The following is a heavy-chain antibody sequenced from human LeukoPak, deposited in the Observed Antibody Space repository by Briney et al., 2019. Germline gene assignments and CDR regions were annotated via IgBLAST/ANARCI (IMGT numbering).Heavy chain of an antibody. Sequence: GGSLRLSCAASGFTVSSNYMSWVRQAPGKGLEWVSVIYSGGSTYYADSVKGRFTISRDNSKNTLYLQMNSLRAEDTAVYYCARGLPYYGSGSYYYGMDVWGQGTTVTVSS. CDR1: GFTVSSNY. J-gene: IGHJ6*02. CDR2: IYSGGST. CDR3: ARGLPYYGSGSYYYGMDV. D-gene: IGHD3-10*01. V-gene: IGHV3-66*01.